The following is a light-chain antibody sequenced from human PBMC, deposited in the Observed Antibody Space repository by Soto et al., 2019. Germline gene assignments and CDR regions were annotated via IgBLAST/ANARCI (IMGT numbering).Light chain of an antibody. V-gene: IGKV3-20*01. CDR1: QSVRNNY. CDR2: GAS. Sequence: DIVMTQSPGTLSLSQGERAPLSGGASQSVRNNYLAWYQQKPGQAPRLLIYGASNRATGIPDRFSGSGSRTDFTLTISRLEPEDFAVYYCQQYGNSGTFGQGTKVDIK. J-gene: IGKJ1*01. CDR3: QQYGNSGT.